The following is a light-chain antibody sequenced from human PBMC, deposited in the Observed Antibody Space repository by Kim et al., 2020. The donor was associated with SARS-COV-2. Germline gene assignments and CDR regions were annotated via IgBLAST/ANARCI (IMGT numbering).Light chain of an antibody. Sequence: GQSITISCTGTSSDVGSYNLVSWYQQHPGKAPKLMIYEVSKRPSGASNRFSGSKSGNTASLTISGLQAEDEADYYCCSYAGSSTYVFGTGTKVTVL. CDR2: EVS. CDR3: CSYAGSSTYV. CDR1: SSDVGSYNL. V-gene: IGLV2-23*02. J-gene: IGLJ1*01.